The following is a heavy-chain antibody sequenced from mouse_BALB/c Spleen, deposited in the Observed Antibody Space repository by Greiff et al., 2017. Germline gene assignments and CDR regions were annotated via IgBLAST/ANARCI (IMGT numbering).Heavy chain of an antibody. J-gene: IGHJ4*01. CDR3: ASNYNYAMDY. CDR1: GYTFTSYW. CDR2: INPSNGRT. V-gene: IGHV1S81*02. Sequence: QVQLKQPGAELVKPGASVKLSCKASGYTFTSYWMHWVKQRPGQGLEWIGEINPSNGRTNYNEKFKSKATLTVDKSSSTAYMQLSSLTSEDSAVYYCASNYNYAMDYWGQGTSVTVSS. D-gene: IGHD2-1*01.